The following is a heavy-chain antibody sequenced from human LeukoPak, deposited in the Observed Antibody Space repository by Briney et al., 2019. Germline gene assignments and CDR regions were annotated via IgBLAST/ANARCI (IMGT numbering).Heavy chain of an antibody. Sequence: SETLSLTCTVSGGSISSYYWSWIRQPARKGLEWIGRIYTSGSTNYNPSLKSRVTMSVDTSKNQFSLKLSSVTAADTAVYYCARDKRELRQVGAFGIWGQGTMVTVSS. CDR1: GGSISSYY. CDR2: IYTSGST. J-gene: IGHJ3*02. V-gene: IGHV4-4*07. D-gene: IGHD1-26*01. CDR3: ARDKRELRQVGAFGI.